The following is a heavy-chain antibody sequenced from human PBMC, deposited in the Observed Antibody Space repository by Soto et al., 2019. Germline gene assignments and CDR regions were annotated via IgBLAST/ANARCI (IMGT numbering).Heavy chain of an antibody. Sequence: ASVKVSCSASGYTFTSYYMHWVRQAPGQGLEWMGIINPSGGSTSYAQKFQGRVTMTRDTSTSTVYMELSSLRSEDTAVYYCASVLRFLEWSSYYYYGMDVWGQGTTVTVSS. CDR3: ASVLRFLEWSSYYYYGMDV. V-gene: IGHV1-46*01. J-gene: IGHJ6*02. CDR1: GYTFTSYY. CDR2: INPSGGST. D-gene: IGHD3-3*01.